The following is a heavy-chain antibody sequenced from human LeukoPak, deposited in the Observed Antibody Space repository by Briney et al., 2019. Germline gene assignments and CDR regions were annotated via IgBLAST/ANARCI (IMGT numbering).Heavy chain of an antibody. CDR2: IKSKSERGTT. D-gene: IGHD2-2*02. CDR1: GFTFSNGW. Sequence: GGSLRRSCAASGFTFSNGWMSWVRQAPGKGLEWVGRIKSKSERGTTDYAAPVKGRFTISRDGSTHQVYLHMNSLKTEDTAVYFCTSNLYCSTSSCYTLDNWGQGTLVAVSP. V-gene: IGHV3-15*01. J-gene: IGHJ4*02. CDR3: TSNLYCSTSSCYTLDN.